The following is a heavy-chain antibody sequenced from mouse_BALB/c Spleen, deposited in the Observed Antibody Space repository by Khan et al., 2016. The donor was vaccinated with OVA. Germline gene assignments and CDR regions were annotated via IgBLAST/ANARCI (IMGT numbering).Heavy chain of an antibody. Sequence: VQLKESGAELVKPGASVRLSCTASGFNIKDTYIHWVKQRPEQGLEWIGRIAPANGNTKYDPKFQDQAIITSDTSSNTSYLQLSSLTSEDTAIYYCAHTSDGPRFFDVWGAGTTVTVSS. CDR2: IAPANGNT. J-gene: IGHJ1*01. CDR1: GFNIKDTY. CDR3: AHTSDGPRFFDV. V-gene: IGHV14-3*02. D-gene: IGHD2-3*01.